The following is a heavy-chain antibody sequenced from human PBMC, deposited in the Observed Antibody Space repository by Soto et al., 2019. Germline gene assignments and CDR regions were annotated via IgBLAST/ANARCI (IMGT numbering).Heavy chain of an antibody. Sequence: GGSLRLSCAASGFTFSSYSMNWVRQAPGKGLEWVSSISSSSSYIYYADSVKGRFTISRDNAKNSLYLQMNSLRAEDTAVYYCARSSSYSNYYYYYYMDVWGKGTTVTVSS. J-gene: IGHJ6*03. CDR2: ISSSSSYI. D-gene: IGHD4-4*01. CDR3: ARSSSYSNYYYYYYMDV. CDR1: GFTFSSYS. V-gene: IGHV3-21*01.